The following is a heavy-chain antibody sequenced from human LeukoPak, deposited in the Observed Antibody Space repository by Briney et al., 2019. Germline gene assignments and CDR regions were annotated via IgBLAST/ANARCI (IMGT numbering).Heavy chain of an antibody. V-gene: IGHV3-21*01. J-gene: IGHJ4*02. Sequence: PGGSLRLSRAASGFTFSSYSMNWVRQAPGKGLEWVSSISSSSSYIYYADSVKGRFTISRDNAKNSLYLQMNSLRAEDTAVYYCARIADQGCHDYWGQGTLVTVSS. CDR2: ISSSSSYI. CDR1: GFTFSSYS. CDR3: ARIADQGCHDY. D-gene: IGHD2-15*01.